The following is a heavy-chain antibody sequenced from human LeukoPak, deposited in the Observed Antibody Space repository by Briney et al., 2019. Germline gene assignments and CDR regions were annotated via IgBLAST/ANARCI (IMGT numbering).Heavy chain of an antibody. Sequence: SQTLSLTCTVSGGSISSGGYSWSWIRQHPGKGLEGIGYIYYSGSTYYNPSLKGRVTISVDTAKNQSSLKLSSVTAADTAVYYWARDYGGHYYYGMDVWGQGTTVTVSS. J-gene: IGHJ6*02. CDR3: ARDYGGHYYYGMDV. CDR2: IYYSGST. CDR1: GGSISSGGYS. D-gene: IGHD3-10*01. V-gene: IGHV4-31*03.